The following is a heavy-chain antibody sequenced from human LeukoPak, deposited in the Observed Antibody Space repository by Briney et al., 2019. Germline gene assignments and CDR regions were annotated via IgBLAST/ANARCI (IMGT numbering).Heavy chain of an antibody. V-gene: IGHV4-34*01. CDR3: ARVGYSYVINDWSRTGLGAYPTKYYYHMDV. Sequence: PSETLSLTCAVYGGSFSGYYWSWIRQPPGKGLEWIGEINHSESTNYNPSLKSRVTISGDTSKNQFSLKPSSVTAADTAVYFCARVGYSYVINDWSRTGLGAYPTKYYYHMDVWGKGTTVTVSS. CDR2: INHSEST. CDR1: GGSFSGYY. D-gene: IGHD5-18*01. J-gene: IGHJ6*03.